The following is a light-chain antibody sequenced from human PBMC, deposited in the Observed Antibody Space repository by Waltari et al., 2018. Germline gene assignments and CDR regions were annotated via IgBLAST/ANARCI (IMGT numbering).Light chain of an antibody. V-gene: IGLV2-14*03. CDR1: RRDFSLFAS. CDR3: CSYTSYDTYV. CDR2: DAV. Sequence: SALPPPASGSGSPGPSTTTSCTGTRRDFSLFASVSWYQHRPGKAPRLVIYDAVKRPSGVSNRFSGSMSGYTASLTISGLQAEDEADYYCCSYTSYDTYVYGSGTTVTVL. J-gene: IGLJ1*01.